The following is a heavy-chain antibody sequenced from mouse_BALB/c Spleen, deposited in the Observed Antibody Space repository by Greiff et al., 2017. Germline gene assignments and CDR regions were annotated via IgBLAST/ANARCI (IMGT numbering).Heavy chain of an antibody. D-gene: IGHD3-1*01. V-gene: IGHV1-62-2*01. CDR2: FYPGSGSI. CDR1: GYTFTEYT. J-gene: IGHJ4*01. CDR3: ARHEEGSGYPYYAMDY. Sequence: QVQLKESGAELVKPGASVKLSCKASGYTFTEYTIHWVKQRSGQGLEWIGWFYPGSGSIKYNEKFKDKATLTADKSSSTVYMELSRLTSEDSAVYFCARHEEGSGYPYYAMDYWGQGTSVTVSS.